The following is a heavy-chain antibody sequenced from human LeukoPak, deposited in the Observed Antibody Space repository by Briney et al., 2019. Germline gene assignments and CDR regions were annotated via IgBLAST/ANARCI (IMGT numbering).Heavy chain of an antibody. V-gene: IGHV3-30*03. J-gene: IGHJ4*02. Sequence: PGGSLRLSCAASGFTFNNYGMHWVRQAPGKGLEWVAVISYDGINKYYADSVKGRFTVSRDNSKNTLYVQMNSLRAEDTAVYYCAREGYSSSWLYWGQGTLVTVSS. D-gene: IGHD6-13*01. CDR3: AREGYSSSWLY. CDR2: ISYDGINK. CDR1: GFTFNNYG.